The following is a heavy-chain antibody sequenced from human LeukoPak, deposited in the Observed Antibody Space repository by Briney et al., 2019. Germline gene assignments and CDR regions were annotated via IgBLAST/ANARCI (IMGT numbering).Heavy chain of an antibody. CDR2: ISGSGGST. Sequence: EGTLRLSCAASGFTFSSYGMSWVRQAPGKGLEWVSAISGSGGSTYYADSVKGRFTISRDNSKNTLYLQMNSLRAEDTAVYYCAKVQRGYCSSTSCHLFDYWGQGTLVTVSS. CDR3: AKVQRGYCSSTSCHLFDY. CDR1: GFTFSSYG. J-gene: IGHJ4*02. V-gene: IGHV3-23*01. D-gene: IGHD2-2*01.